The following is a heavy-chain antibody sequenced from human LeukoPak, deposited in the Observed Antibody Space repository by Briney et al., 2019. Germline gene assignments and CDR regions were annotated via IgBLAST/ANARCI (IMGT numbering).Heavy chain of an antibody. CDR2: ISYDGSNK. J-gene: IGHJ4*02. CDR1: GSTFSSYG. V-gene: IGHV3-30*03. CDR3: VRDYDY. Sequence: GGSLRLSCAASGSTFSSYGMHWVRQAPGKGLEWVAVISYDGSNKYYADSVKGRFTISRDNSKNTLYLQMNSLRAEDTAVYYCVRDYDYWGQGTLVTVSS.